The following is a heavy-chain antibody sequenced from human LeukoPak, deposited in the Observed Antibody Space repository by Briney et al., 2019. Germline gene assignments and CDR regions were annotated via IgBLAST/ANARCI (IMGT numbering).Heavy chain of an antibody. Sequence: PSETLSLTCTVSGGSISSSSYYWGWIRQPPGKGLEWIGSIYYSGSTYYNPSLKSRVTISVDTSKNQFSLKLSSVTAADTAVYYCARALFYFWSGYSANWFDPWGQGTLVTVSS. CDR3: ARALFYFWSGYSANWFDP. V-gene: IGHV4-39*07. J-gene: IGHJ5*02. D-gene: IGHD3-3*01. CDR1: GGSISSSSYY. CDR2: IYYSGST.